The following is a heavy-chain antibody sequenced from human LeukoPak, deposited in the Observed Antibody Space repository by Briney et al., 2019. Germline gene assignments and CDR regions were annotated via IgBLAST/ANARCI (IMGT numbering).Heavy chain of an antibody. V-gene: IGHV3-66*02. CDR3: AREIRGAFDI. Sequence: GGSLRLSCAASGFTVSSNYMSWVRQAPGKGLEWVSVIYSGGSTYYADSVKGRFTISRDNSKNTLYLQMNSLRAEYTAVYYCAREIRGAFDIWGQGTMVTVSS. J-gene: IGHJ3*02. D-gene: IGHD3-3*01. CDR2: IYSGGST. CDR1: GFTVSSNY.